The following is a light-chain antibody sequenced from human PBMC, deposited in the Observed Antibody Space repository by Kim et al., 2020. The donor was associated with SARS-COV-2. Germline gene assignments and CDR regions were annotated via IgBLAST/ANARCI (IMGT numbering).Light chain of an antibody. CDR3: NSRDNNDNVL. V-gene: IGLV3-19*01. CDR2: GKN. Sequence: ALGQTVRITCQGDSLRSYYTTWFQQKPGQATIVVVYGKNNRPSGIPARFSGSSSGNTASLTITGTQAGDEADYYCNSRDNNDNVLFGGGTQLTVL. CDR1: SLRSYY. J-gene: IGLJ2*01.